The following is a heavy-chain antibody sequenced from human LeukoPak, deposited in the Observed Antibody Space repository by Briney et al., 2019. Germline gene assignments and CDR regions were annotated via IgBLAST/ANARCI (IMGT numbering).Heavy chain of an antibody. CDR3: AKGYVVVIAIEYYFDY. D-gene: IGHD2-21*01. V-gene: IGHV3-11*01. CDR1: GFTFSDYY. J-gene: IGHJ4*02. CDR2: ISSSGSTI. Sequence: PGGSLRLSCAASGFTFSDYYMSWIRQAPGKGLEWVSYISSSGSTIYYADSVKGRFTISRDNAKNSVYLQMNSLRAEDTAVYYCAKGYVVVIAIEYYFDYWGQGTLVTVSS.